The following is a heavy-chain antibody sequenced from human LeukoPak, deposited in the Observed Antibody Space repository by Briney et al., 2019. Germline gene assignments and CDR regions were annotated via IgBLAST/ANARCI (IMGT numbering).Heavy chain of an antibody. CDR2: ISGSGGST. V-gene: IGHV3-23*01. J-gene: IGHJ4*02. CDR1: GFTFRSSA. Sequence: PGGSLRLSCAASGFTFRSSAMSWVRQAPGKGLEWVSAISGSGGSTYYADSVKGRFTISRDNSKNTLYLQMNSLRTEDTAVYFCAKGGGGLFDYWGQGTLVTVSS. D-gene: IGHD3-16*01. CDR3: AKGGGGLFDY.